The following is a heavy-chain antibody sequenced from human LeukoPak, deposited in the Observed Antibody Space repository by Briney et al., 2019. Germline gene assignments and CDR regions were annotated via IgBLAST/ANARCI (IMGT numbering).Heavy chain of an antibody. Sequence: VASVTVSCKASGYTFTGYYMHWVRQAPGQGLEWMGWINPNSGGTNYAQKFQGRVTMTRDTSISTAYMELSRLRSDDTAVYYCARDLHNYYGMDDWGQGTTVTVSS. CDR3: ARDLHNYYGMDD. V-gene: IGHV1-2*02. CDR1: GYTFTGYY. J-gene: IGHJ6*02. CDR2: INPNSGGT.